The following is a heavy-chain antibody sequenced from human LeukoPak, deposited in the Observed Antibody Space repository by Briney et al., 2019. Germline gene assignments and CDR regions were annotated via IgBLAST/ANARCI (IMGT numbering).Heavy chain of an antibody. J-gene: IGHJ4*02. Sequence: KTSETLSLTCAVYGGSFSGYYWSWIRQPPGKGLEWIAEIDHSGRTNLNRSLKSRVTISVDTSKNHFSLKLSSVTAADTAVYYCARKGLTKPLSVAVDFDSWAQGTLVTVSS. CDR3: ARKGLTKPLSVAVDFDS. D-gene: IGHD6-19*01. CDR1: GGSFSGYY. CDR2: IDHSGRT. V-gene: IGHV4-34*01.